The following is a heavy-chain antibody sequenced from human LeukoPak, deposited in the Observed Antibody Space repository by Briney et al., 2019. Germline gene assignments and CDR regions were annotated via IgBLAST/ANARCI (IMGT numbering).Heavy chain of an antibody. CDR3: ARDLLDPTGGAVDFDY. CDR2: ISSSSSYI. CDR1: GFTFSSYN. J-gene: IGHJ4*02. D-gene: IGHD1-14*01. V-gene: IGHV3-21*01. Sequence: PGGSLRLSCAASGFTFSSYNMNWVRQAPGKGLEWVSSISSSSSYIYYADSVKGRFTISRDNAKNSLYLQMNSLRAEDTAVYYCARDLLDPTGGAVDFDYWGQGTLVTVSS.